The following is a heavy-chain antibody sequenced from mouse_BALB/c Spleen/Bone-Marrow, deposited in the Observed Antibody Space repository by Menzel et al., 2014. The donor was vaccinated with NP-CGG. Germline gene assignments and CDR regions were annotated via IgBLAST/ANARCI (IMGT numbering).Heavy chain of an antibody. V-gene: IGHV3-2*02. J-gene: IGHJ3*01. CDR3: ARSFSYDYDVGFAY. CDR2: ISYSGST. D-gene: IGHD2-4*01. Sequence: EVQLQESGPGLVKPSQSLSLTCIVTGYSITRDYAWNWIRQFPGNKLEWMGYISYSGSTTYNPSLESRISITRDTSKNQFFLQLNSVTTEDTATYYCARSFSYDYDVGFAYWSQGTLVTVSA. CDR1: GYSITRDYA.